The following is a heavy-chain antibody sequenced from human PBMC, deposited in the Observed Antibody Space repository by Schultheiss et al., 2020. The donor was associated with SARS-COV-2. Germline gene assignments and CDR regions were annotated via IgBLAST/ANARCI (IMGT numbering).Heavy chain of an antibody. CDR2: IIPIFGTA. J-gene: IGHJ6*02. CDR1: GYTFSSYG. CDR3: ARDHVGYCSGGTCSLGYYYGMDV. D-gene: IGHD2-15*01. Sequence: SVKVSCKASGYTFSSYGFSWVRQAPGQGLEWMGGIIPIFGTANYAQKFQGRVTITRDTSASTAYMELSSLRSEDTAVYYCARDHVGYCSGGTCSLGYYYGMDVWGQGTTVTVSS. V-gene: IGHV1-69*05.